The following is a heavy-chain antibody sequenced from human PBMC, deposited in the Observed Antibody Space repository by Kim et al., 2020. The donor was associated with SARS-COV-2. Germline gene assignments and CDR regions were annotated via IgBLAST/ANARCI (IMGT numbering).Heavy chain of an antibody. J-gene: IGHJ5*02. CDR3: AAAPAMAVADWFDP. D-gene: IGHD6-19*01. CDR1: GYTLPELS. Sequence: ASVKVSCKVSGYTLPELSIHWVRQAPGKGLEWMGGFGPEDGETIYAQKFQGRVTMTEDTSTDTAYMELSSLRSEDTAVYYCAAAPAMAVADWFDPWGQGTLVTVSS. CDR2: FGPEDGET. V-gene: IGHV1-24*01.